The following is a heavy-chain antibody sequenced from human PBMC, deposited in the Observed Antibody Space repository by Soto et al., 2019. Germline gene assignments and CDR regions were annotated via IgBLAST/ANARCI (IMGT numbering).Heavy chain of an antibody. CDR2: INAYNSNT. CDR3: VRSGVWEPRDY. V-gene: IGHV1-18*01. J-gene: IGHJ4*02. D-gene: IGHD1-26*01. Sequence: ASVKVSCKASGDTFSFYTINWVRQAPGLGLEWMGWINAYNSNTNYAQKLQGRVTMTTDTSTSTAYMELRSLRSDDTAVYYCVRSGVWEPRDYWGQGTLVTVSS. CDR1: GDTFSFYT.